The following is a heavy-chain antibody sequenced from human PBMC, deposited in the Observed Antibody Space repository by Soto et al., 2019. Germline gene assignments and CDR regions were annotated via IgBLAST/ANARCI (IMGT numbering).Heavy chain of an antibody. CDR1: GGSSSSGGYY. J-gene: IGHJ6*02. D-gene: IGHD1-26*01. CDR2: IYYSGST. CDR3: ARELPYGLDV. Sequence: SETLSLTCTVSGGSSSSGGYYWSWIRQHPGKGLEWIGYIYYSGSTYYNPSLKRRGTISVYTSKNQFSLKLSSVNAADTAVYDCARELPYGLDVWGQGTTVTVAS. V-gene: IGHV4-31*03.